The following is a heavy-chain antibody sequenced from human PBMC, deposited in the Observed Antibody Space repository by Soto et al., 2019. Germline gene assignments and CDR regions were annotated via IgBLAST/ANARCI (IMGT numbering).Heavy chain of an antibody. CDR3: VRQGIDYLHGLVDV. CDR2: VYYTGGT. CDR1: SGPSSSHN. Sequence: QVHVQQSGPGLVKPSETLSLSCTVSSGPSSSHNWGWIRQPPGRGLEWIGYVYYTGGTSYNPSLKSRVTISADTSTNHISLTLSSVTAADTAVYYCVRQGIDYLHGLVDVWGQGTTASVSS. D-gene: IGHD1-26*01. V-gene: IGHV4-59*08. J-gene: IGHJ6*02.